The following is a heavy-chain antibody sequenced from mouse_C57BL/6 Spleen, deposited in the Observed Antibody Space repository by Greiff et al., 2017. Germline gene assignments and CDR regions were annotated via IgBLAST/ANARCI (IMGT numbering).Heavy chain of an antibody. J-gene: IGHJ4*01. CDR3: EGDEYGCSFCGYAIDY. Sequence: QVQLQQPGAELVKPGASVKLSCKASGYTFTSYWMHWVKQRPGQGLEWIGKINPCNGGTNYNEKFKSKATLTVDKSSSTAYMQLSSLPSEDSAVSLCEGDEYGCSFCGYAIDYWGQGTSVTVSS. D-gene: IGHD1-1*01. V-gene: IGHV1-53*01. CDR1: GYTFTSYW. CDR2: INPCNGGT.